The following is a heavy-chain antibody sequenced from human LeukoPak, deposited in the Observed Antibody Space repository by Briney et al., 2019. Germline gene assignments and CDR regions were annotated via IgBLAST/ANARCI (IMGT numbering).Heavy chain of an antibody. Sequence: PGRSLRLSCAASGFTFSSYGMHWVRQAPGKGLEWVSSINNVGSHIYYADSVKGRFTISRDNAKNSLYLQMNSLRAEDTAVYYCAREPFWSGYYSNLHFDYWGQGTLVTVSS. V-gene: IGHV3-21*01. D-gene: IGHD3-3*01. CDR3: AREPFWSGYYSNLHFDY. CDR1: GFTFSSYG. CDR2: INNVGSHI. J-gene: IGHJ4*02.